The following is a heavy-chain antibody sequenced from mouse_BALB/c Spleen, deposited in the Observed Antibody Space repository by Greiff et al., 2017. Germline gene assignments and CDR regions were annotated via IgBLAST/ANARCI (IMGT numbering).Heavy chain of an antibody. Sequence: EVKLMESGGGLVKPGGSLKLSCAASGFTFSSYAMSWVRQTPEKRLEWVASISSGGSTYYPDSVKGRFTISRDNARNILYLQMSSLRSEDTAMYYCARGGRGDFWYFDVWGAGTTVTVSS. CDR2: ISSGGST. J-gene: IGHJ1*01. D-gene: IGHD3-3*01. CDR3: ARGGRGDFWYFDV. CDR1: GFTFSSYA. V-gene: IGHV5-6-5*01.